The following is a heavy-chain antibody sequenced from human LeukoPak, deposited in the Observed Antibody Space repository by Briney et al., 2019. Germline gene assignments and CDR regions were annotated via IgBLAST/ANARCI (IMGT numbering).Heavy chain of an antibody. CDR1: GLTFRGSW. J-gene: IGHJ4*02. Sequence: GGSLRLSCAVSGLTFRGSWITWIRQAPGKGLEWVASMKPDASESWYVDSVKGRFTISRDNSKNLLYLQLTSLRAEDTALYYCARDRGRNSFDYWGQGTLVSVSS. D-gene: IGHD1-14*01. CDR2: MKPDASES. CDR3: ARDRGRNSFDY. V-gene: IGHV3-7*01.